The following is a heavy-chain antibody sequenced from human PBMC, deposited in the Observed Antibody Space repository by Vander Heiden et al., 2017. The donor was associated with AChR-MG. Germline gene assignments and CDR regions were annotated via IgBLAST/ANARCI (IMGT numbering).Heavy chain of an antibody. CDR1: GGSFSGYY. V-gene: IGHV4-34*01. Sequence: QVQLQQWGAGLLKPSETLSLTCAVYGGSFSGYYWSWIRQPPGKGLEWIGEINHSGSTNYNPSLKSRVTISVDTSKNQFSLKLSSVTAADTAVYYCARHYWGYNWKENAFDIWGQGTMVTVSS. CDR2: INHSGST. CDR3: ARHYWGYNWKENAFDI. D-gene: IGHD1-20*01. J-gene: IGHJ3*02.